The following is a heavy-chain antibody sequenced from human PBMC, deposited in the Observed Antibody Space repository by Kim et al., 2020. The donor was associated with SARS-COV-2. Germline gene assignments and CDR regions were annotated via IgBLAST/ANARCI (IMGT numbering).Heavy chain of an antibody. CDR3: ARLSYDFWSGYTDAFDI. J-gene: IGHJ3*02. Sequence: GGSLRLSCAASGFTFSSYWMSWVRQAPGKGLEWVANIKQDGSEKYYVDSVKGRFTISRDNAKNSLYLQMNSLRAEDTAVYYCARLSYDFWSGYTDAFDIWGQGTMVTVSS. V-gene: IGHV3-7*03. CDR1: GFTFSSYW. CDR2: IKQDGSEK. D-gene: IGHD3-3*01.